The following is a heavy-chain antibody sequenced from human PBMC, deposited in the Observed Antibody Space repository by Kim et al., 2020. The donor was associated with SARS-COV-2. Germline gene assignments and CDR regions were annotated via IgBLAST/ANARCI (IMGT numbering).Heavy chain of an antibody. D-gene: IGHD6-19*01. CDR3: VKDNSGLYGPLDCDY. V-gene: IGHV3-23*01. CDR1: GFTFSSYA. CDR2: ISGSGGST. Sequence: GGSLRLSCAASGFTFSSYAMSWVRQAPGKGLEWVSAISGSGGSTYYADSVKGRFTISRDNYKNTLYLQMNSLRAEDTAVYYCVKDNSGLYGPLDCDYWGQGTLVGVCS. J-gene: IGHJ4*02.